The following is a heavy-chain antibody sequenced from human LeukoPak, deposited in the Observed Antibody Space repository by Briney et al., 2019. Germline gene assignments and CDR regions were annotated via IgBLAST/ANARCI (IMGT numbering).Heavy chain of an antibody. V-gene: IGHV4-34*01. CDR2: INHSGSP. J-gene: IGHJ4*02. Sequence: SETLSLTCAVYGVSFSGYYWSWIRQPPGKGLEWVGEINHSGSPTYNPSLRSRVTISVDTSKNQFPLQLSSVTAADTAVYYCASTVVAGTRGFDYWGQGTLVAVSS. CDR1: GVSFSGYY. CDR3: ASTVVAGTRGFDY. D-gene: IGHD6-19*01.